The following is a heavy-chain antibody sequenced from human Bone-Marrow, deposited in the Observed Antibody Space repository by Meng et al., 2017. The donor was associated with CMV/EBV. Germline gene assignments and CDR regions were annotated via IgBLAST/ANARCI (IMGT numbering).Heavy chain of an antibody. V-gene: IGHV3-7*01. CDR2: IKQDGSEK. D-gene: IGHD4-17*01. J-gene: IGHJ6*02. CDR3: ARDHRDYGDYIGYYGMDV. Sequence: GGSLRLSCAASGFTFSSYWMSWVRKAPGKGLEWVANIKQDGSEKYYVDSVKGRFTISRDNAKNSLYLQMNSLRAEDTAVYYCARDHRDYGDYIGYYGMDVWGQGTTVTVSS. CDR1: GFTFSSYW.